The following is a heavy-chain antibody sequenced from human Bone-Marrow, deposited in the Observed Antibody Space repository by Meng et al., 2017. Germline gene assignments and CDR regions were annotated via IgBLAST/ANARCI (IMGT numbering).Heavy chain of an antibody. J-gene: IGHJ5*02. Sequence: QVALQESGPGLVKPTQPLSLTWSVSGGSISSGGYYWSWIRQHPGKGLEWIGYIYYSGTTYYNPSLSSLVTISVDTSKNQFSLNLSSVTAADTAVYYCARDIRQGGNIWFDPWGQGTLVTVSS. V-gene: IGHV4-31*01. CDR1: GGSISSGGYY. CDR3: ARDIRQGGNIWFDP. D-gene: IGHD3-16*01. CDR2: IYYSGTT.